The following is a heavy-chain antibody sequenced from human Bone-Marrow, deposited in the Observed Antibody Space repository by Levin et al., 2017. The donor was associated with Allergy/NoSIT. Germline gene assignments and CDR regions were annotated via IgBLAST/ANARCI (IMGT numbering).Heavy chain of an antibody. CDR1: GFTFENHG. V-gene: IGHV3-30*18. CDR3: AKTRGDHHHHFGS. D-gene: IGHD3-3*01. J-gene: IGHJ4*02. CDR2: LSYDGTTE. Sequence: PGGSLRLSCVGSGFTFENHGIHWVRQAPGKGLEWVAVLSYDGTTEYYADSVKGRLTMSRDNSRNTVYLQIQSLRADDTAVYYCAKTRGDHHHHFGSWGQGVLVTVYS.